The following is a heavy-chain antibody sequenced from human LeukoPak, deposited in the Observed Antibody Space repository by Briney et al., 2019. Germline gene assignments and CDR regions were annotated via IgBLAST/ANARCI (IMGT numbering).Heavy chain of an antibody. CDR2: INHSGST. CDR3: ARGPYSSSWRDFDY. D-gene: IGHD6-13*01. CDR1: GGSFSGYY. J-gene: IGHJ4*02. V-gene: IGHV4-34*01. Sequence: KPSETLSLTCAVYGGSFSGYYWSWIRQPPGKGLEWIGEINHSGSTNYNPSLKSRVIISVDTSKNQFSLKLSSVTAADTAVYYCARGPYSSSWRDFDYWGQGTLVTVSS.